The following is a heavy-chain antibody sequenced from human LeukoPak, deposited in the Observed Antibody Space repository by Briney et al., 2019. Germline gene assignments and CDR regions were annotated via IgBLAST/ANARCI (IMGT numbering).Heavy chain of an antibody. V-gene: IGHV3-30*14. J-gene: IGHJ4*02. CDR1: GFTFSHYA. CDR2: IAFDGDNK. D-gene: IGHD1-26*01. CDR3: ARDFGGTFDF. Sequence: GGSLRLSCAASGFTFSHYAMHWVRQAPGKGLEWVAIIAFDGDNKYYADSVKGRFTISRDSSKNTLSLQMNSLRAEDTAVYYCARDFGGTFDFWGQGTLVTVSS.